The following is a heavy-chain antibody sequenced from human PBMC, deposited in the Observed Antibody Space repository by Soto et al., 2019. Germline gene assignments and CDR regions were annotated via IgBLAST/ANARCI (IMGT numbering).Heavy chain of an antibody. Sequence: PVGSLRLSCAASGFTFSSYAMSWVRQAPGKGLEWVSAISGSGGSTYYADSVKGRFTISRDNSKNTLYLQMNSLRAEDTAVYYCAKTPRGGYYGSGSYQGGWFDPWGQGTLVTVSS. D-gene: IGHD3-10*01. CDR3: AKTPRGGYYGSGSYQGGWFDP. CDR2: ISGSGGST. J-gene: IGHJ5*02. V-gene: IGHV3-23*01. CDR1: GFTFSSYA.